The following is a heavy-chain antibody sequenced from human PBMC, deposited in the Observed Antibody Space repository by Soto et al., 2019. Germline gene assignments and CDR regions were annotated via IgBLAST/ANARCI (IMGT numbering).Heavy chain of an antibody. Sequence: EVQLLESGGGLVQPGGSLRLSCAASGFTFSNYAMSWVRQAPGKGLEWVSGISGSDKRTYYADSVKGRFTISRDNAKNSLYLQMNNLRAEDTAVYYCVEEPQGHHGLDVWGQGPTVTVSS. V-gene: IGHV3-23*01. CDR1: GFTFSNYA. CDR3: VEEPQGHHGLDV. CDR2: ISGSDKRT. D-gene: IGHD1-26*01. J-gene: IGHJ6*02.